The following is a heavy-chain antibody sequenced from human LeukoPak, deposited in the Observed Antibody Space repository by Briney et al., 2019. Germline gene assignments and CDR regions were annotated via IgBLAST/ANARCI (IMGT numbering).Heavy chain of an antibody. D-gene: IGHD6-13*01. CDR2: ISYDGTKK. J-gene: IGHJ4*02. V-gene: IGHV3-30*18. CDR1: GFTFSNYG. CDR3: AKEGFSSNWYSKSLNY. Sequence: GGSLRLSCAASGFTFSNYGMHWVRQTPGKGLEWVAVISYDGTKKHYLDSVKGRFTISRDNSKNTLYLQMNSLRTEDTAVYYCAKEGFSSNWYSKSLNYWGQGTLVTVST.